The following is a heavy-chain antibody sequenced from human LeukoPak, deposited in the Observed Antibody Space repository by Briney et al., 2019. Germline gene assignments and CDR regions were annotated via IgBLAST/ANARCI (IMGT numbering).Heavy chain of an antibody. CDR1: GFTVSSNS. CDR2: IYRGGST. Sequence: GGSLRLSCAVSGFTVSSNSMTWVRQAPGKGLEWVSVIYRGGSTYYADSVKGRFTISRDNAENSLYLQMNSLRVEDTAVYYCARAPTVLVGYCSSSSCQADYWGQGTLVTVSS. D-gene: IGHD2-2*01. V-gene: IGHV3-53*01. CDR3: ARAPTVLVGYCSSSSCQADY. J-gene: IGHJ4*02.